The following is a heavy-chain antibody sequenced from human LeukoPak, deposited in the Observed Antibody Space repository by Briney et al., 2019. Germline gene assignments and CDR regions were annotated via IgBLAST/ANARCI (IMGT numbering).Heavy chain of an antibody. CDR2: INPNSGGT. V-gene: IGHV1-2*02. Sequence: GASVKVSCKASGYTFAGYYMHWVRQAPGQGLEWMGWINPNSGGTNYAQKFQGRVTMTRDTSISTAYMELSRLRSDDTAVYYCARAWAPNYYGSGSYYRLNWFDPWGQGTLVTVSS. CDR1: GYTFAGYY. J-gene: IGHJ5*02. D-gene: IGHD3-10*01. CDR3: ARAWAPNYYGSGSYYRLNWFDP.